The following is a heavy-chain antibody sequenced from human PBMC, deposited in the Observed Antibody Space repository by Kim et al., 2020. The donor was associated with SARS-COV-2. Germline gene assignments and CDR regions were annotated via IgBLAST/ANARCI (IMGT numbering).Heavy chain of an antibody. CDR3: AKQRAARTLNDAFDI. CDR2: ISSTGGAT. Sequence: GGSLRLSCVASGFTFSTYDMTWVRQAPGKGLEWVSGISSTGGATYYADSVKGRFTISRDNSKNTLYLQMNSLRAEDTALYYCAKQRAARTLNDAFDIWGQGTMVTVS. V-gene: IGHV3-23*01. CDR1: GFTFSTYD. J-gene: IGHJ3*02. D-gene: IGHD2-15*01.